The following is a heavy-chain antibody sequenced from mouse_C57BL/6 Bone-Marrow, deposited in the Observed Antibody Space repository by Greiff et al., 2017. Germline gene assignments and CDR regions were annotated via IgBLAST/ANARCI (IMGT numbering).Heavy chain of an antibody. V-gene: IGHV5-17*01. CDR3: ARPYFDY. J-gene: IGHJ2*01. CDR2: ISSCSSTI. CDR1: GFTFSDYG. Sequence: EVTLMESGGGLVKPGGSLNLSCAASGFTFSDYGMNWVRQAPGKGLEWVAYISSCSSTIYYADTVKGRFTISSDNATNTLFLLMTGLRSEDTSMYYCARPYFDYWGQGTTRTVSS.